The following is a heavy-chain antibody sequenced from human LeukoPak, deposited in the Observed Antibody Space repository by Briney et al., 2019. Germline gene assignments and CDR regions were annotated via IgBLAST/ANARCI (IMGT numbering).Heavy chain of an antibody. CDR3: ARQHYDILTGYYKGWFDP. CDR1: GYSFTSYW. CDR2: IYPGDSDT. D-gene: IGHD3-9*01. V-gene: IGHV5-51*01. J-gene: IGHJ5*02. Sequence: GESLKISCKGSGYSFTSYWVGWVRQMPGKGLEWMGIIYPGDSDTRYSPSFQGQVTISADKSISTAYLQWSSLKASDTAMYYCARQHYDILTGYYKGWFDPWGQGTLVTVSS.